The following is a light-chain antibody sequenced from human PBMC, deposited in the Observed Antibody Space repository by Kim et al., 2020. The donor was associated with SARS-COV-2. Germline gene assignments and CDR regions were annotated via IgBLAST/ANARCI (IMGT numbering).Light chain of an antibody. CDR3: QQFGSSPYT. J-gene: IGKJ2*01. V-gene: IGKV3-20*01. CDR2: GAS. CDR1: QSVSSNY. Sequence: EIVLTQSPGTLSLSPGERATLSCRASQSVSSNYLAWYQGKPGQAPSLLIFGASSRATGIPDRFSGSVSGTDFTLTISRLEPEDFAVYYCQQFGSSPYTFGQGTNLEI.